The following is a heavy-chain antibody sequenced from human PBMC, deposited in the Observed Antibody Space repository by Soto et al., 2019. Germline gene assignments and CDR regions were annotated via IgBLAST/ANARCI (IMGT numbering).Heavy chain of an antibody. V-gene: IGHV3-7*03. CDR3: AAYCYTMTCTHFHGYS. CDR2: IKQDESDK. J-gene: IGHJ5*02. Sequence: EVQLVESGGGLVQTGGSLRLSCAVSGFRFRDYWMSWVRQAPGKGLEWVANIKQDESDKYYVDSVKGRFTISRDNAKNALYLQMNSLRVEDPAVYYCAAYCYTMTCTHFHGYSWGQGTQVTVSS. D-gene: IGHD3-16*02. CDR1: GFRFRDYW.